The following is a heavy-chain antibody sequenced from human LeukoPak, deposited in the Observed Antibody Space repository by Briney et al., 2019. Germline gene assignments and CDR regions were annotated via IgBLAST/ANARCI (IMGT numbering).Heavy chain of an antibody. CDR1: GYTFTSYY. CDR2: INPSGGST. V-gene: IGHV1-46*01. J-gene: IGHJ3*02. Sequence: ASVKVSCKAPGYTFTSYYMHWVRQAPGQGLEWMGIINPSGGSTSYAQKFQGRVTMTRDTSTSTVYMELSSLRSEDTAVYYCARSSRGSSSRNDAFDIWGQGTMVTVSS. CDR3: ARSSRGSSSRNDAFDI. D-gene: IGHD6-13*01.